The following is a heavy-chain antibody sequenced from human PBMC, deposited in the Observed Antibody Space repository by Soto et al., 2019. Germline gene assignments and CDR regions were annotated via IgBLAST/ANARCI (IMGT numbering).Heavy chain of an antibody. Sequence: GGSLRLSCASSGFIYSSYAMGWVRQAPGKGLEWVSGISGSATNTYYADSVQGRFTVSRDNSKNTLYLQMNSLSAEDTAVYYCARYYYNSRGSLDYWGQGTLVTVSS. CDR3: ARYYYNSRGSLDY. CDR1: GFIYSSYA. V-gene: IGHV3-23*01. D-gene: IGHD3-22*01. J-gene: IGHJ4*02. CDR2: ISGSATNT.